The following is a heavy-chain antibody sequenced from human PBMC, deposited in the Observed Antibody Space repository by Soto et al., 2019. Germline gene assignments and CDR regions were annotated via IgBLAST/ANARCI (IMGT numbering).Heavy chain of an antibody. D-gene: IGHD2-15*01. J-gene: IGHJ4*02. CDR3: ARESRYCSGGSCYFLPGIDY. CDR2: IIPIFGTA. Sequence: QVQLVQSGAEVKKPGSSVKVSCKASGSTFSSYAISWVRQAPGQGLEWMGGIIPIFGTANYAQKFQGRVTITADESKSTAYMELSSLRSQDTAVYYCARESRYCSGGSCYFLPGIDYWGQGTLVTVSS. V-gene: IGHV1-69*12. CDR1: GSTFSSYA.